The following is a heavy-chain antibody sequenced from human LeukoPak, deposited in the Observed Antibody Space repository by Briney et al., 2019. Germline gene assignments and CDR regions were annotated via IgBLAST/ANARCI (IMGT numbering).Heavy chain of an antibody. V-gene: IGHV3-30-3*01. CDR3: ARGRYFDWLPLDY. CDR1: GFTFSSYA. Sequence: PGGSLRLSCAASGFTFSSYAMHWVRQAPGKGLEWVAVISYDGSNKYYADSVKGRFTISRDNSKNTLYLQMNSLRAEDTAVYYCARGRYFDWLPLDYWGQGTLVTVSS. CDR2: ISYDGSNK. J-gene: IGHJ4*02. D-gene: IGHD3-9*01.